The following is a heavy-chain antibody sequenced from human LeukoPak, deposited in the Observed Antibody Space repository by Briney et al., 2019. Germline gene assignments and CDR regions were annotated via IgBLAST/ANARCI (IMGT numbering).Heavy chain of an antibody. D-gene: IGHD1-1*01. CDR3: ARSATLGPTAADHGY. Sequence: GGSLRLSCAASGFTFSTYAMSWVRQAPGKGLEWVSSVSGSGGSTHHAESVKGRFTISRDNSKNTLYLQMENLRAEDTAVYYCARSATLGPTAADHGYWGQGTLVTVSS. CDR2: VSGSGGST. CDR1: GFTFSTYA. J-gene: IGHJ4*02. V-gene: IGHV3-23*01.